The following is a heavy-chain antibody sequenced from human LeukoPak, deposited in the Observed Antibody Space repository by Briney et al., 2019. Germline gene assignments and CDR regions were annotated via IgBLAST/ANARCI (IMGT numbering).Heavy chain of an antibody. V-gene: IGHV1-2*02. D-gene: IGHD2/OR15-2a*01. CDR2: IHPNSGGT. Sequence: ASVKVSCKASGYTFTGYYMHWVRQAPGQWLEWMGWIHPNSGGTIYAQKFQGRLTLTRDTSISTAYMELSRLRSDDTAFYYCARGAFDDYLVPYYWGRGTLVTVSS. CDR1: GYTFTGYY. J-gene: IGHJ4*02. CDR3: ARGAFDDYLVPYY.